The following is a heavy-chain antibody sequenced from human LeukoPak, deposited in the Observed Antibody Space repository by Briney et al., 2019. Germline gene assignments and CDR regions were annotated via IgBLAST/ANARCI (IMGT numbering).Heavy chain of an antibody. V-gene: IGHV1-69*13. CDR1: GGTFSSYA. CDR2: IIPIFGTA. CDR3: ARGTGGSYLKYYFDY. D-gene: IGHD1-26*01. Sequence: ASVTVSCKASGGTFSSYAISWVRQAPGQGLEWMGGIIPIFGTANYAQKFQGRVTITADESTSTAYMELSSLRSEDTAVYYCARGTGGSYLKYYFDYWGQGTLVTVSS. J-gene: IGHJ4*02.